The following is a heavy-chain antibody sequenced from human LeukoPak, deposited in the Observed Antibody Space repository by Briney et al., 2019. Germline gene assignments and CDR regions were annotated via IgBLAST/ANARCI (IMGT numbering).Heavy chain of an antibody. Sequence: SETLSLTCTVSGGSISSSSYYWGWIRQPPGKGLEWIGRIYYSGSTYYNPSLKSRVTISVDTSKNQFSLKLSSVTAADTAVYYCARGTMAVARALDIWGQGTMVTVSS. J-gene: IGHJ3*02. V-gene: IGHV4-39*07. CDR3: ARGTMAVARALDI. D-gene: IGHD6-19*01. CDR1: GGSISSSSYY. CDR2: IYYSGST.